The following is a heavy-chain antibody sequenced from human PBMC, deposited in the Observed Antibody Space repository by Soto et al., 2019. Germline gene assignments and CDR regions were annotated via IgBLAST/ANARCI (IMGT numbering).Heavy chain of an antibody. D-gene: IGHD6-13*01. CDR3: ARDLRMYTSSY. V-gene: IGHV3-66*01. Sequence: EVQLVESGGGLVQPGGSLRLSCAASGFTVSSNYMSWVRQAPGKGLEWVSALYSGGSTYYADSVKGRFTISRYNSKNTLYLQMNSLRAEDTAVYYCARDLRMYTSSYWGQGTLVTVSS. CDR2: LYSGGST. CDR1: GFTVSSNY. J-gene: IGHJ4*02.